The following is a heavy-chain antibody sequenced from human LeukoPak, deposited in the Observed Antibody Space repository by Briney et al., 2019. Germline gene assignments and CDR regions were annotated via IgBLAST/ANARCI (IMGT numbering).Heavy chain of an antibody. D-gene: IGHD5-12*01. CDR3: ASGGYDLGWFDP. CDR2: ISSSGSTI. J-gene: IGHJ5*02. Sequence: PGGSLRLSCAASGFTFSDYYMSWLRQAPGKGLDGVSYISSSGSTIYYADSVKGRFTISRDNAKNSLYPQMNSLRAEDTAVYYCASGGYDLGWFDPWGQGTLVSVSS. CDR1: GFTFSDYY. V-gene: IGHV3-11*01.